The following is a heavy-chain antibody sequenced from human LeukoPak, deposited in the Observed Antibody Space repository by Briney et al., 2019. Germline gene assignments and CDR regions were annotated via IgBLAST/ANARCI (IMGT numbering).Heavy chain of an antibody. CDR1: RGSISNNY. D-gene: IGHD3-16*02. V-gene: IGHV4-59*01. Sequence: SETLSLTCTVSRGSISNNYWSWIRQRPGKGLEWIGYIYYSGSTKYNPSLMSRLTISVDTSKNQFSLKLSSVTAADTAVYYCARSAHDYVWGSYRPDNWFDPWGQGTLVTVSS. J-gene: IGHJ5*02. CDR2: IYYSGST. CDR3: ARSAHDYVWGSYRPDNWFDP.